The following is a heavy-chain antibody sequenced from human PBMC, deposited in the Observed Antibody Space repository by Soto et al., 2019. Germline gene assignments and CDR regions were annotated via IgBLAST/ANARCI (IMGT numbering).Heavy chain of an antibody. D-gene: IGHD2-2*01. CDR2: ISAYNGNT. J-gene: IGHJ5*02. CDR1: GYTFTSYC. CDR3: ARDPGCSSTSCYYWFDP. V-gene: IGHV1-18*04. Sequence: GASVKVSCKASGYTFTSYCISWVLQAPGQGLEWMGWISAYNGNTNYAQKLQGRVTMTTDTSTSTAYMELRSLRSDDTAVYYCARDPGCSSTSCYYWFDPWGQGTLVTVSS.